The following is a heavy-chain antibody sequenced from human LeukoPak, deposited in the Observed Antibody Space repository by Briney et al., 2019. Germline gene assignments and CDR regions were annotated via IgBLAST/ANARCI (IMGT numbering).Heavy chain of an antibody. CDR3: ARDLCSGGSCYSSSAFDI. CDR1: GGTFSSYA. Sequence: SVKVSCKASGGTFSSYAISWVRQAPGQGLEWLGRIIPILGIANYAQKFQGRVTITADKSTSTAYMELSSLRSEDTAVYYCARDLCSGGSCYSSSAFDIWGQGTMVTVSS. CDR2: IIPILGIA. D-gene: IGHD2-15*01. J-gene: IGHJ3*02. V-gene: IGHV1-69*04.